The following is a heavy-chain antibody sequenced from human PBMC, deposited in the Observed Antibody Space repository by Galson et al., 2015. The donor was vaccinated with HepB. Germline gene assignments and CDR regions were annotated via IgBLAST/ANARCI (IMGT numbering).Heavy chain of an antibody. CDR1: GFTFSSYA. Sequence: SLRLSCAASGFTFSSYAMSWVRQAPGKGLEWVSAISGSGGSTYYADSVKGRFTISRDNSKNTLYLQMNSLRAEDTAVYYCAKGANHHITMIVVGKWGDAFDIWGQGTLVTVSS. D-gene: IGHD3-22*01. J-gene: IGHJ4*02. CDR2: ISGSGGST. CDR3: AKGANHHITMIVVGKWGDAFDI. V-gene: IGHV3-23*01.